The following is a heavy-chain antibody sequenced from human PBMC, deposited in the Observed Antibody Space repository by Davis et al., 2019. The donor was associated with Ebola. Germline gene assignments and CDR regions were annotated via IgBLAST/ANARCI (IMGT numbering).Heavy chain of an antibody. J-gene: IGHJ6*04. CDR3: ARDFGEGRSPVDV. CDR1: GGSVSSGSYY. Sequence: PSETLSLTCTVSGGSVSSGSYYWSWIRQPPGKGLEWIGYIYYSGSTNYNPSLKSRVTISVDTSKNQFSLKLSSVTAADTAVYYCARDFGEGRSPVDVWGKGTTVTVSS. V-gene: IGHV4-61*01. D-gene: IGHD3-10*01. CDR2: IYYSGST.